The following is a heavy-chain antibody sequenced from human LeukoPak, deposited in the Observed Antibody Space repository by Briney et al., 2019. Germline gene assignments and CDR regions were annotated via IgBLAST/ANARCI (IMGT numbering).Heavy chain of an antibody. D-gene: IGHD2-2*01. CDR2: ISYDGSNK. CDR3: AKDRCSSTSCYRAFDI. Sequence: GGSLRLSCAASGFTFSSYGMHWVRQAPGKGLEWVAVISYDGSNKYYADSVKGRFTTSRYNSKNTLYLQVNSLRAEDTAVYYCAKDRCSSTSCYRAFDIWGQGTMVTVSS. CDR1: GFTFSSYG. V-gene: IGHV3-30*18. J-gene: IGHJ3*02.